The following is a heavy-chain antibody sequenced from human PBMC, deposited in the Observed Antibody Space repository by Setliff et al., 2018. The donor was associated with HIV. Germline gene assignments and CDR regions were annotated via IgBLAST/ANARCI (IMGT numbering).Heavy chain of an antibody. CDR3: ATVRRYYYDSSGQEYFQH. V-gene: IGHV1-24*01. CDR1: GYTLAELS. Sequence: ASVKVSCKVSGYTLAELSIHWVRQAPGKGLEWMGGFDPEDVETVYAQKFQGRVTMTEDTSTDTAYMELSSLRSEDTAVYYCATVRRYYYDSSGQEYFQHWGQGTLVTLL. CDR2: FDPEDVET. D-gene: IGHD3-22*01. J-gene: IGHJ1*01.